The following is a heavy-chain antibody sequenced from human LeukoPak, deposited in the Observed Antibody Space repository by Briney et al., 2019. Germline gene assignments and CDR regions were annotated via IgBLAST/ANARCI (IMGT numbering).Heavy chain of an antibody. J-gene: IGHJ4*02. Sequence: GGSLRLSCAASVFTFSSYWMHWVRQSPGKGLVWVSRINSDGSSTSYADSVKGRFPISRDNPKHTLYPHKHSLSSEHTAVLFCARDMGGSWRSCRAYWGQGTLVTVSS. CDR2: INSDGSST. CDR1: VFTFSSYW. V-gene: IGHV3-74*01. CDR3: ARDMGGSWRSCRAY. D-gene: IGHD2-15*01.